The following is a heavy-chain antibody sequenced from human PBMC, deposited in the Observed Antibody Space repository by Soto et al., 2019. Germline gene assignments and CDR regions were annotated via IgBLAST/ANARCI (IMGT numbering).Heavy chain of an antibody. CDR1: GYSFTSYW. CDR2: IYPGDSDT. CDR3: ARSYSYGSYYYGMDV. V-gene: IGHV5-51*01. Sequence: AGESLKISCKGSGYSFTSYWIGWVRQMPGKGLEWMGIIYPGDSDTRYSPSFQGQVTISADKSISTAYLQWSSLKASDTAMYYCARSYSYGSYYYGMDVWGQGTTVTSP. J-gene: IGHJ6*02. D-gene: IGHD5-18*01.